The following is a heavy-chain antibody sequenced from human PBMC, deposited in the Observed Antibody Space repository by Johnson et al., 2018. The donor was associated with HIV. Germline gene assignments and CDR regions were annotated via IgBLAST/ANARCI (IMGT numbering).Heavy chain of an antibody. CDR1: GFTFSNYG. CDR2: VWFDGRNK. V-gene: IGHV3-33*06. D-gene: IGHD6-13*01. J-gene: IGHJ3*01. CDR3: AKVAVATAAGGVALDV. Sequence: QEQLVESGGGLVQPGGSLRLSCAASGFTFSNYGMHWVRQAPGKGLEWVAVVWFDGRNKYYSDSVKGRFTISRDDSKNTLYLQMNSLRVEDTAVYHCAKVAVATAAGGVALDVWGPGTMVTVS.